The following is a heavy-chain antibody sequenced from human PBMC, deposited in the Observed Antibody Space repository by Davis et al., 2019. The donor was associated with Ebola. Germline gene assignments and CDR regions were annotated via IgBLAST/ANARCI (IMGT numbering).Heavy chain of an antibody. CDR2: ISGSGDTT. CDR1: GFTFSSYS. V-gene: IGHV3-23*01. D-gene: IGHD3-3*01. CDR3: IKDNIGWSFDY. Sequence: GESLKISCAASGFTFSSYSMNWVRQAPRKGLEWVSAISGSGDTTYYADSVKGRFTISRDNSKNTLYLQMSSLRAEDTAVYYCIKDNIGWSFDYWGQGTLVTVSS. J-gene: IGHJ4*02.